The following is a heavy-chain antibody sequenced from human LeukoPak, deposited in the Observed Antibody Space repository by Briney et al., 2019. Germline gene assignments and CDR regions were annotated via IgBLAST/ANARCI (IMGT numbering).Heavy chain of an antibody. CDR2: INAGNGNT. D-gene: IGHD2-15*01. CDR3: ARGGYCSGGSCYSMIDY. J-gene: IGHJ4*02. V-gene: IGHV1-3*03. CDR1: GYTFTSYA. Sequence: GASVKVSCKASGYTFTSYAMHWVRQAPGQRLEWMGWINAGNGNTKYSQEFQGRVTITRDTSASTAYMELSSLRSEDMAVYYCARGGYCSGGSCYSMIDYWGQGTLVTVSS.